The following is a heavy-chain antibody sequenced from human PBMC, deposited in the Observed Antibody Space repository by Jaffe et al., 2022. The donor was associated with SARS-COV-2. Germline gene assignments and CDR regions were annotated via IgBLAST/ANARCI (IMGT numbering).Heavy chain of an antibody. V-gene: IGHV3-7*01. Sequence: EAQLVESGGGLVQPGGSLRLSCEVSDFSISNYWMKWVRQAPGKGLEGVANIKQDGSEKYYVDSVKGRFTISRDNAKNSLYLQMNSLRAEDTAVYYCARVRARGLYYYYYMDVWGKGTTVTVSS. CDR1: DFSISNYW. CDR3: ARVRARGLYYYYYMDV. J-gene: IGHJ6*03. D-gene: IGHD3-10*01. CDR2: IKQDGSEK.